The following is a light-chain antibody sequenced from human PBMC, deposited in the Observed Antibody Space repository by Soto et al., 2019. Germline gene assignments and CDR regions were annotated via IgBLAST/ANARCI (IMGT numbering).Light chain of an antibody. Sequence: EIVLTQSPATLSLSPGEIATLCFRASQSVSSYLAWYQQKPGQAPRLLIYDASNRATGIPARFSGSGSGTDFTLTISSLEPEDFAVYYCQQRSNWPGITFGQGTRLEIK. CDR1: QSVSSY. V-gene: IGKV3-11*01. J-gene: IGKJ5*01. CDR2: DAS. CDR3: QQRSNWPGIT.